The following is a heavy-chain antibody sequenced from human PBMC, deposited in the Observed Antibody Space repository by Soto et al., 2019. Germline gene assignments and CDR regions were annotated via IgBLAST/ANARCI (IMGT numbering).Heavy chain of an antibody. CDR3: ARSQGGSSSLAIYYYYYYGMDV. Sequence: QVQLVQSGAEVKKPGSSVKVSCTAPGGTFSSYAISWVRQAPGQGLEWVGGIIPIFGNAKYAQKFQGRVTITADESTSTGYMELSSLRSEDTAVYYCARSQGGSSSLAIYYYYYYGMDVWGQGTTVTVSS. J-gene: IGHJ6*02. CDR2: IIPIFGNA. D-gene: IGHD2-15*01. CDR1: GGTFSSYA. V-gene: IGHV1-69*01.